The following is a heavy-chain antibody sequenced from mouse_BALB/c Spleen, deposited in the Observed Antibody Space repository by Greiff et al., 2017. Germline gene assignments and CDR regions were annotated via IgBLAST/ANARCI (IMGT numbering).Heavy chain of an antibody. J-gene: IGHJ3*01. V-gene: IGHV1-52*01. D-gene: IGHD1-1*01. CDR1: GYTFTSYW. CDR2: IDPYDSET. CDR3: ARGVTTVVEGAWFAY. Sequence: QVQLQQPGAELVRPGASVKLSCKASGYTFTSYWMNWVKQRPEQGLEWIGRIDPYDSETHYNQKFKDKAILTVDKSSSTAHMQLSSLTSEDSAVYYCARGVTTVVEGAWFAYWGQGTLVTVSA.